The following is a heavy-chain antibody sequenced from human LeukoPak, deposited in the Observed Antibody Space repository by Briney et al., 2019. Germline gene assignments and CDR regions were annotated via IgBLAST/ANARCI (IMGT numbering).Heavy chain of an antibody. CDR3: AKVEGASKASVY. D-gene: IGHD1-1*01. J-gene: IGHJ4*02. Sequence: GGSLRLSCAASGFTFSSYAMSWVRQAPGKGVEWVSSIGGSGSGYSTYYADSVKGRFPISRDNSKYTLYLQMYSLRAENTAVYYCAKVEGASKASVYWGQGALVTVSS. V-gene: IGHV3-23*01. CDR1: GFTFSSYA. CDR2: IGGSGSGYST.